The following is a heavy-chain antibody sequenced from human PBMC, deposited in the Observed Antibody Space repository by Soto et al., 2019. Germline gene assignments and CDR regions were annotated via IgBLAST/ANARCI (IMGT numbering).Heavy chain of an antibody. CDR3: ARRVKYGSGRRPAYYFDY. Sequence: QVQLQESGPGLVKPSETLSLTCTVSGGSISSYYWSWIRQPPGKGLEWIGYMYYSGSTNYNPSLKSRVTISVDTSKNQFSLKLSSVTAADTAVYYCARRVKYGSGRRPAYYFDYWGQGTLVTVSS. CDR2: MYYSGST. J-gene: IGHJ4*02. D-gene: IGHD3-10*01. V-gene: IGHV4-59*12. CDR1: GGSISSYY.